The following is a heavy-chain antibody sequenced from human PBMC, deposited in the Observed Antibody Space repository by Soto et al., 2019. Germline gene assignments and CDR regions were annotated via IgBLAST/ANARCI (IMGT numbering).Heavy chain of an antibody. CDR1: GGTFSSYA. CDR2: IIPIFGTA. D-gene: IGHD4-17*01. CDR3: ARVSPHDYGDLTGGYYFDY. J-gene: IGHJ4*02. Sequence: ASVKVSCKASGGTFSSYAISWVRQAPGPGLEWMGGIIPIFGTANYAQKFQGRVTITADESTSTAYMELSSLRSEDTAVYYCARVSPHDYGDLTGGYYFDYWGQGTLVTVSS. V-gene: IGHV1-69*13.